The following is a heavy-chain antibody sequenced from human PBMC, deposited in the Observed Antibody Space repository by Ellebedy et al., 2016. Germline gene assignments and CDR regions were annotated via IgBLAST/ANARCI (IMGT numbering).Heavy chain of an antibody. CDR2: INSDGSST. J-gene: IGHJ6*03. D-gene: IGHD1-1*01. Sequence: GGSLRLXXAASGFTFSSYWMHWVRQAPGKGLVWVSRINSDGSSTSHADSVKGRFTISRDNAENTLYLQMNSLRAEDTAVYYCARDQDGPGTVMDVWGKGTTVTVSS. CDR3: ARDQDGPGTVMDV. CDR1: GFTFSSYW. V-gene: IGHV3-74*01.